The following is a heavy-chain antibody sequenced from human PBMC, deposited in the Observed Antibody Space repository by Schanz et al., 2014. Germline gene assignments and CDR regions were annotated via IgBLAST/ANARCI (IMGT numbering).Heavy chain of an antibody. V-gene: IGHV3-23*01. CDR1: GFTFSSYA. D-gene: IGHD2-15*01. J-gene: IGHJ6*02. CDR3: AKGMGYCSGGTCYDYYYYGLDV. Sequence: EVQLLESGGGLVQPGGSLRLSCAVSGFTFSSYAMTWVRQAPGKGLEWVSSISHSGGSKYYADSVKGRFTISRDNSENTLYLQMNSLSADDTAVFYCAKGMGYCSGGTCYDYYYYGLDVWGQGTTVTVSS. CDR2: ISHSGGSK.